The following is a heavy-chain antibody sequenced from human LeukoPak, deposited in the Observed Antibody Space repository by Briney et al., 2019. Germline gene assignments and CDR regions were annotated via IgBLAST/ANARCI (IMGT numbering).Heavy chain of an antibody. V-gene: IGHV4-34*01. J-gene: IGHJ2*01. CDR2: INHSGST. Sequence: PGGSLRLSCVASGVTLSNYAMSWARRAPGRGLEWIGEINHSGSTNYNPSLKSRVTISVDTSKNQFSLKLSSVTAADTAVYYCARGVLLGYCSGGSCYVYFDLWGRGTLVTVSS. CDR1: GVTLSNYA. CDR3: ARGVLLGYCSGGSCYVYFDL. D-gene: IGHD2-15*01.